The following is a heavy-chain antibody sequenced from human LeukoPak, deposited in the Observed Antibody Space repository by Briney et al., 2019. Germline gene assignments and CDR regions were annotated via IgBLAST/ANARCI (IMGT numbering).Heavy chain of an antibody. CDR1: GFAFSSYW. D-gene: IGHD6-13*01. Sequence: GGSLRLSCAASGFAFSSYWMSWVRQAPGKGLEWVANIKQDGSEKYYVDSVKGRFTISRDNAKNSLYLQMNSLRAEDTAVYYCASPRIAAAGTGRPWGQGTLVTVSS. V-gene: IGHV3-7*01. J-gene: IGHJ5*02. CDR2: IKQDGSEK. CDR3: ASPRIAAAGTGRP.